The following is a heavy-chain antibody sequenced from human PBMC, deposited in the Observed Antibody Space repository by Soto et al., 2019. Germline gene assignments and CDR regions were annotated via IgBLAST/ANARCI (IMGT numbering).Heavy chain of an antibody. CDR2: IFPGDSDT. J-gene: IGHJ4*02. D-gene: IGHD3-10*01. V-gene: IGHV5-51*01. Sequence: PGESLKISCKASGYSFTSYWIAWVRQMPGKGLEWMGIIFPGDSDTRDSPSFQGQVTISADRSISTAYLQWNTLKASDTAMYYCARLDGSGSSASDYWGQGTQVTVSS. CDR3: ARLDGSGSSASDY. CDR1: GYSFTSYW.